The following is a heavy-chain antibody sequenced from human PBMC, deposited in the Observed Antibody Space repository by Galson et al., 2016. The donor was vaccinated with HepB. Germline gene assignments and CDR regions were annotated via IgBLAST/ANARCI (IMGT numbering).Heavy chain of an antibody. CDR1: GYSFTNYD. V-gene: IGHV1-18*01. J-gene: IGHJ4*02. CDR3: AREGPTDYDCWKGYLTHAAFDY. CDR2: IRVSNGNA. Sequence: SVKVSCKASGYSFTNYDITWVRQVPGQGLEWMGWIRVSNGNADYGQKFQGRVTMTIDASTSTAYMELRSPRSDDTAVYYCAREGPTDYDCWKGYLTHAAFDYWGQGTLVTVSS. D-gene: IGHD3/OR15-3a*01.